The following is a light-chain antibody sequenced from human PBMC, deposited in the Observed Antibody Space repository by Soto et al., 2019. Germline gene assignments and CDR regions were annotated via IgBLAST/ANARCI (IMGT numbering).Light chain of an antibody. CDR1: QDISNY. CDR2: DAS. Sequence: DIQMTQSPSSLSASVGARVTITCQASQDISNYLNWYPQKPRKDPKLLIYDASNLETGVPSRFSRSGSGTDFTFTISSLQPEDIATYYCQQYGNLPVTFGPGTKVYIK. V-gene: IGKV1-33*01. J-gene: IGKJ3*01. CDR3: QQYGNLPVT.